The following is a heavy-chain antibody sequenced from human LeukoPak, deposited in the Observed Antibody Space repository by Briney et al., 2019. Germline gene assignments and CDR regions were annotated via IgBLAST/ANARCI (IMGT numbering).Heavy chain of an antibody. Sequence: SVKVSCKASGGTFSSYAISWVRQAPGQGLEWMGGIIPIFGTANYAQKFQGRVTITTDESTSTAYMELSSLRFEDTAVYYCARGSDYGDYFPKWGQGTLVTVSS. CDR3: ARGSDYGDYFPK. V-gene: IGHV1-69*05. D-gene: IGHD4-17*01. CDR2: IIPIFGTA. CDR1: GGTFSSYA. J-gene: IGHJ1*01.